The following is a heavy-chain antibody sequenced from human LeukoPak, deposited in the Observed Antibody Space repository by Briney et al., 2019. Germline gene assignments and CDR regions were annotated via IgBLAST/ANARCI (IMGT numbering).Heavy chain of an antibody. Sequence: GGSLRPSCAASGFTFSSYAMHWVRQAPGKGLEWVAVILYDGSIKYYADSVKGRFTISRDNSKNTLYLQMNSLRAEDTAIYYCARTWRTYRYMENWGQGTLVTVSS. V-gene: IGHV3-30*04. CDR3: ARTWRTYRYMEN. CDR2: ILYDGSIK. J-gene: IGHJ4*02. D-gene: IGHD3-16*02. CDR1: GFTFSSYA.